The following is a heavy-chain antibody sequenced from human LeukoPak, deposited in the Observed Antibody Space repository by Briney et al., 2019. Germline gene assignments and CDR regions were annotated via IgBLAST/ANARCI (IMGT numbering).Heavy chain of an antibody. D-gene: IGHD5-24*01. CDR2: IKTDGSLT. Sequence: GGSLRLSCVASGFTFSSYWMTWVRQAPGKGLEWVANIKTDGSLTYYVDSVKGRFTISRDNAKNSLYLQVNSLRAEDTAVYYCAKSGYNRFDYWGQGTLVTVSS. J-gene: IGHJ4*02. V-gene: IGHV3-7*03. CDR3: AKSGYNRFDY. CDR1: GFTFSSYW.